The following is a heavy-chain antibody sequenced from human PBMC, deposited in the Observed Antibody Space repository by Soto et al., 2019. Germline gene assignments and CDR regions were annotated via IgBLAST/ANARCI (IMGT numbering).Heavy chain of an antibody. CDR1: GYTFTGYY. CDR3: ARDAHCSSTSCYTDDYYYYGMDV. J-gene: IGHJ6*02. V-gene: IGHV1-2*02. CDR2: INPNSGGT. D-gene: IGHD2-2*02. Sequence: GASVKVSCKASGYTFTGYYMHWVRQAPGQGLEWIGWINPNSGGTNYAQKFQGRVTMTRDTSISTAYMELSRLRSDDTAVYYCARDAHCSSTSCYTDDYYYYGMDVWGQGTTVTVSS.